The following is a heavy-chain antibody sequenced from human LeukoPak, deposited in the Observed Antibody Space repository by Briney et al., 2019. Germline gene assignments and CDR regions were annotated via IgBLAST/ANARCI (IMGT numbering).Heavy chain of an antibody. V-gene: IGHV4-4*07. CDR2: IYTSGRA. J-gene: IGHJ5*02. Sequence: SETLSLTCTVSGGSISSYYWGWIRQPAGKGLEWIERIYTSGRANYNPSLTSRVTMSVGTSKNQFSLKLNSVTAADTAVYYCARGRMFRGGGSDFPFNWFDPWGQGTLVTVSS. CDR3: ARGRMFRGGGSDFPFNWFDP. CDR1: GGSISSYY. D-gene: IGHD3-10*01.